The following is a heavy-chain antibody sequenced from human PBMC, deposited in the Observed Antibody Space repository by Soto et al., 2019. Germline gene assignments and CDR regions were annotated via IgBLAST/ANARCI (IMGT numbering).Heavy chain of an antibody. J-gene: IGHJ4*02. CDR2: INAGYGNT. CDR1: GYPFTNYG. CDR3: ARDTGDGTFDF. V-gene: IGHV1-3*01. Sequence: ASVKVSCKGSGYPFTNYGIHWVRQAPGQRLEWMGWINAGYGNTKSSQKFQDRVTISRDTSASTAYMELTSLRSEDTAVYYCARDTGDGTFDFWGQGTLVTSPQ. D-gene: IGHD7-27*01.